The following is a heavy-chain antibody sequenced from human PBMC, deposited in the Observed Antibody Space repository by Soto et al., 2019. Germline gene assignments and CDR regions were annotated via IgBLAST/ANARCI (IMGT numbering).Heavy chain of an antibody. Sequence: ASETLSLTCTVSGGSISSGGYYWSWIRQHPGKGLEWIGYIYYSGSTYYNPSLKSRVTISVDTSRNQFSLKLSSVTAADTAVYYCARFYYYGSGSYSAFDIWGQGTMVTVSS. CDR2: IYYSGST. D-gene: IGHD3-10*01. V-gene: IGHV4-31*03. CDR3: ARFYYYGSGSYSAFDI. CDR1: GGSISSGGYY. J-gene: IGHJ3*02.